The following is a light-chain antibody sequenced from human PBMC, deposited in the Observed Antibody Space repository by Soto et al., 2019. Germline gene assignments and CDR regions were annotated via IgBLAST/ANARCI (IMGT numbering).Light chain of an antibody. CDR2: GAS. CDR3: QQYAASPRT. V-gene: IGKV3-20*01. CDR1: QSVSNNY. J-gene: IGKJ1*01. Sequence: EIVLTQSPGTLSLSPRERATLSCRASQSVSNNYLAWYQHRPGQAPRLLIYGASTRAPGIPDRFSGSGSGTDFTLTISRLEPEDLAVSYCQQYAASPRTFGQGTQVEV.